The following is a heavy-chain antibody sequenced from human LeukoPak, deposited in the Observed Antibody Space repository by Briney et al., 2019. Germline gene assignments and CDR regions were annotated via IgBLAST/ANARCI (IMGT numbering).Heavy chain of an antibody. Sequence: GESLKISCKGSGYSFTTYWIAWVRQMPGIGLEWMGIISPGDSDTRYSPSFRGQVTISADKSISTAYLQWSSLKASDTAIYYCARYLRWLQSPDPPDDFWGQGTLVTVSS. V-gene: IGHV5-51*01. CDR2: ISPGDSDT. CDR1: GYSFTTYW. J-gene: IGHJ4*02. CDR3: ARYLRWLQSPDPPDDF. D-gene: IGHD5-24*01.